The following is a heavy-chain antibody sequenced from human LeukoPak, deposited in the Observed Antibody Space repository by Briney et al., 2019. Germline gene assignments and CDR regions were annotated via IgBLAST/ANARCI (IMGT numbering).Heavy chain of an antibody. CDR1: GFTFSTFA. V-gene: IGHV3-64D*06. J-gene: IGHJ4*02. D-gene: IGHD4-17*01. Sequence: VGSLRLSCSASGFTFSTFAIHWVRQAPGKGLEYVSAISSNGGSTYYADSVKGRFTVSRDNSKNTVYLQMSSLRAEDTAVYYCVKRNYGGYGLYWGQGTLDADSS. CDR2: ISSNGGST. CDR3: VKRNYGGYGLY.